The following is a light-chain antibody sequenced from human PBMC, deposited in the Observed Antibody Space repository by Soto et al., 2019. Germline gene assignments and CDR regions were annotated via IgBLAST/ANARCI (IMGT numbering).Light chain of an antibody. J-gene: IGLJ1*01. CDR2: EVY. V-gene: IGLV2-8*01. Sequence: QSALTQPPSASGSPGQSVTISCTGTSSDVGGYNYVSWYQHHPGKAPKLIIYEVYKPTSGVPDRFSGSKSGNTAALTVSGLQAEDEADYYCSSYVGTNSYVFGTGTKLTVL. CDR3: SSYVGTNSYV. CDR1: SSDVGGYNY.